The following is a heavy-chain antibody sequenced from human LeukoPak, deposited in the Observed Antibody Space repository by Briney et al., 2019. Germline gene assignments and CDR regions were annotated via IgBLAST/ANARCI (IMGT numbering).Heavy chain of an antibody. CDR3: ARATVTTIGDYFDY. D-gene: IGHD4-11*01. CDR2: IYTSGST. J-gene: IGHJ4*02. CDR1: GGSISSGSYD. V-gene: IGHV4-61*02. Sequence: SQTLFLTCTVSGGSISSGSYDWSWIRQPAGKGLEWIGRIYTSGSTNYNPSLKSRLTISVDTSKNQFSLKLSSVTAADTAVYYCARATVTTIGDYFDYWGQGTLVTASS.